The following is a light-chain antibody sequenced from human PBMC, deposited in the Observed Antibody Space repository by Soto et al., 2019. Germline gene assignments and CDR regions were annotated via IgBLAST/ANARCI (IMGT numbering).Light chain of an antibody. CDR3: LLACSGAVV. CDR2: DTS. V-gene: IGLV7-46*01. CDR1: AGAVTSGHY. J-gene: IGLJ2*01. Sequence: QAVVTQEPSLTVSPGGTVTLTCCSSAGAVTSGHYPYWWQHKPGQAPRTMIYDTSNKHSWTPAPFSGSLLGGKAALTRSGAETEDEDEYSCLLACSGAVVFGGGTKLTVL.